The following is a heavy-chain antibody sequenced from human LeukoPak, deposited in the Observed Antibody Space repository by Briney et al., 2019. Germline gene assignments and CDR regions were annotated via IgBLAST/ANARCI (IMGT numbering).Heavy chain of an antibody. D-gene: IGHD5-18*01. Sequence: GSLRLSCVVSGFTFRNFGMHWVRQAPGKGLEWVAVIYYDGSDKYYVDSVKGRFAVSRDNSKNTLYLQMNNLRVEDTAVYHCARDRSQHYFDYWGQGALVTVSS. V-gene: IGHV3-33*01. CDR3: ARDRSQHYFDY. CDR2: IYYDGSDK. CDR1: GFTFRNFG. J-gene: IGHJ4*02.